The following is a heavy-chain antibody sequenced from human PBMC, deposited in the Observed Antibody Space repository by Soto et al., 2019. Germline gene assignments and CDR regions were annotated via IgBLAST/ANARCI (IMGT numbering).Heavy chain of an antibody. V-gene: IGHV3-30*18. CDR2: ISYDGSNK. J-gene: IGHJ4*02. CDR1: GFTFSNYG. CDR3: AKGRSGYCSSIRCYVFDY. D-gene: IGHD2-2*03. Sequence: GGSLRLSCAASGFTFSNYGMHWVRQAPGKGLEWVAVISYDGSNKYYADSVKGRFTISRDNSKNTLYMQMNSLRAEDTDVYSWAKGRSGYCSSIRCYVFDYWGQGTLVTVSS.